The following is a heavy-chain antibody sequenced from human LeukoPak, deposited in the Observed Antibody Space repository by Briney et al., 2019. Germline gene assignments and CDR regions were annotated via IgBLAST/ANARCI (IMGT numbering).Heavy chain of an antibody. Sequence: GGSLRLSCAASGFTFSSYEMNWVRQAPGKGLEWVSYISSSGSTIYYADSVKGRFTISRDNAKNSLYLQINSLRAEDTAVYYCARARLNTYYLRYFDWLAGGFDYWGQGTLVTVSS. CDR2: ISSSGSTI. CDR1: GFTFSSYE. V-gene: IGHV3-48*03. CDR3: ARARLNTYYLRYFDWLAGGFDY. D-gene: IGHD3-9*01. J-gene: IGHJ4*02.